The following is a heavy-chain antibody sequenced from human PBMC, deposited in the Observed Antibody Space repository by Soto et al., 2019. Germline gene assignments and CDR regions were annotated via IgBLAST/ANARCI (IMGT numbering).Heavy chain of an antibody. CDR3: ARSTGVSTTDAFDI. Sequence: ESGGGVVQPGRSLRLSCAASGFTFSSYAMHWVRQAPGKGLEWVAVISYDGSNKYYADSVKGRFTISRDNSKNTLYLQMNSLRAEDTAVYYCARSTGVSTTDAFDIWGQGTMVTVSS. V-gene: IGHV3-30-3*01. D-gene: IGHD1-1*01. CDR1: GFTFSSYA. J-gene: IGHJ3*02. CDR2: ISYDGSNK.